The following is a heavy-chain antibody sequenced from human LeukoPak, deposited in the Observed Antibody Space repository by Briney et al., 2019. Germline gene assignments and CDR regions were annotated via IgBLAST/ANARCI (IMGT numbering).Heavy chain of an antibody. V-gene: IGHV3-30*02. Sequence: GGSLRLSCAASGFTFSSYGMHWVRQAPGKGLEWVAFIRYDGSNKYYADSVKGRFTISRDNSKNTLYLQMNSLRAEDTAVYYCAKDRMGATGSFDYWGQGTLVTVSS. CDR2: IRYDGSNK. CDR1: GFTFSSYG. J-gene: IGHJ4*02. D-gene: IGHD1-26*01. CDR3: AKDRMGATGSFDY.